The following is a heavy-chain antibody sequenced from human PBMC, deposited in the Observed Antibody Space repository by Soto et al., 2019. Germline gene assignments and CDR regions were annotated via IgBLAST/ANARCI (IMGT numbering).Heavy chain of an antibody. D-gene: IGHD2-15*01. J-gene: IGHJ3*01. CDR1: GFTFTNYA. V-gene: IGHV3-23*01. CDR3: AKDPTAAYVGGFES. Sequence: AGRSLRLSCATSGFTFTNYAMSWVRQAPGKGLEWVSGIIGRGGVTYYADSVKGRLTIARDNSESTLSLQMNSLRAEDTAVYYCAKDPTAAYVGGFESGGQGTMVTVSS. CDR2: IIGRGGVT.